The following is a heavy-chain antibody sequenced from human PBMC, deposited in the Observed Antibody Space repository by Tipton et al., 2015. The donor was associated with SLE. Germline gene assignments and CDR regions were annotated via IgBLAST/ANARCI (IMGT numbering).Heavy chain of an antibody. V-gene: IGHV4-4*07. CDR3: ARDRAAAGTGRGFDY. Sequence: TLSLTCAVYGGSFNGYYWSWIRQPAGKGLEWIGRIYTSGSTNYNPSLKSRVAISVDTSKNQFSLKLSSVTAADTAVYYCARDRAAAGTGRGFDYWGQGTLVTVSS. CDR1: GGSFNGYY. D-gene: IGHD6-13*01. CDR2: IYTSGST. J-gene: IGHJ4*02.